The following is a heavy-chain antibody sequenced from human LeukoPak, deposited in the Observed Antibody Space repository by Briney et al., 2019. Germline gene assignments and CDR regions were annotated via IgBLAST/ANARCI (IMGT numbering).Heavy chain of an antibody. D-gene: IGHD5-24*01. CDR1: GFTFSSYS. Sequence: GGSLRLSCAASGFTFSSYSMNWVRQAPGKGLEWVSYISSSSSTIYYADSVKGRFTISRDNAKNSLYLQMNSLRAEDTAVYYCARDDLTNGYNGNFWGQGTLVTVSS. V-gene: IGHV3-48*01. CDR2: ISSSSSTI. CDR3: ARDDLTNGYNGNF. J-gene: IGHJ4*02.